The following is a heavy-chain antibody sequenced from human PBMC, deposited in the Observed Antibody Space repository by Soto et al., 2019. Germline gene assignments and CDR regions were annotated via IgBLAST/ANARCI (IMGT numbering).Heavy chain of an antibody. CDR2: ISGSGGST. J-gene: IGHJ4*02. Sequence: EVQLLESGGGLVQPGGSLRLSCAASGFTFSSYAMSWVRQAPGKGLEWVSAISGSGGSTYYADSVKGRFTISRDNSKNTLYLQMNSLRAEDTAVYYCAKLLHGLEQWLVPFDYWGQGTLVTVSS. CDR1: GFTFSSYA. D-gene: IGHD6-19*01. V-gene: IGHV3-23*01. CDR3: AKLLHGLEQWLVPFDY.